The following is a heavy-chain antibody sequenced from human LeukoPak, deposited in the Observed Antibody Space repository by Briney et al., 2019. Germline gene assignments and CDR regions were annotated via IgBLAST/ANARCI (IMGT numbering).Heavy chain of an antibody. CDR1: GGSISSYD. CDR2: TYASGST. CDR3: ARVSSSWYQDWYFDL. J-gene: IGHJ2*01. Sequence: SETLSLTCTVSGGSISSYDWSWIRQPAGKGLEWIGRTYASGSTNYNPSLKSRVTMSVDMSKNQFSLKLSSMIAADTAVYYCARVSSSWYQDWYFDLWGRGTLVTVPS. V-gene: IGHV4-4*07. D-gene: IGHD6-13*01.